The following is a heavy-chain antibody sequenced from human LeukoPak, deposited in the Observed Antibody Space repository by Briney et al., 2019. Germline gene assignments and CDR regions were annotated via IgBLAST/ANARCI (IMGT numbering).Heavy chain of an antibody. D-gene: IGHD3-10*01. J-gene: IGHJ4*02. CDR2: ISAYNGNT. CDR1: GYTFTSYG. CDR3: ARHADYYGSGSPYYFDY. Sequence: ASVKVSCKASGYTFTSYGISWVRQAPGQGLEWMGWISAYNGNTNYVQKLQGRVTMTTDTSTSTAYMELRSLRSDDTAVYYCARHADYYGSGSPYYFDYWGQGTLVTVSS. V-gene: IGHV1-18*01.